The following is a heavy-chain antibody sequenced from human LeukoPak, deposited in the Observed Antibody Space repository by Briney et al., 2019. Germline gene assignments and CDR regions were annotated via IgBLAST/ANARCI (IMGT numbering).Heavy chain of an antibody. V-gene: IGHV4-34*01. CDR3: ARGGGYCSSTSCYYYYYYYMDV. D-gene: IGHD2-2*01. J-gene: IGHJ6*03. Sequence: PSETLSLTCAVYGGSFSGYYWSWIRQPPGKGLEWIGEINHSGSTNYNLSLKSRVTISVDTSKNQFSLKLSSVTAADTAVYYCARGGGYCSSTSCYYYYYYYMDVWGKGTTVTVSS. CDR1: GGSFSGYY. CDR2: INHSGST.